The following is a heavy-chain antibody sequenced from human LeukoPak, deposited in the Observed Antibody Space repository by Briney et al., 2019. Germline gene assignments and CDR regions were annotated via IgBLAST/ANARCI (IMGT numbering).Heavy chain of an antibody. D-gene: IGHD4-17*01. CDR2: IYPGDSDT. Sequence: WIRQPPGKGLEWMGIIYPGDSDTRYSPSFQGQVTISVDKSISTAYLQWSSLKASDTAIYYCARIQLSTVTTAFDIWGQGTMVTVSS. CDR3: ARIQLSTVTTAFDI. J-gene: IGHJ3*02. V-gene: IGHV5-51*01.